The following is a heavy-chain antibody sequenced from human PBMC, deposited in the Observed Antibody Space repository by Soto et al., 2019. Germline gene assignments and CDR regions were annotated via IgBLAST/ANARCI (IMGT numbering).Heavy chain of an antibody. CDR3: SRRAPEGFDP. V-gene: IGHV4-39*01. Sequence: SETMSLTCTVSGGCFGSSAYYWGWIRRAPGKGLEWIGSINSSGSTFSNPSLKSRVTLSVDTSKNQFSLKLTSVTAADTALYYCSRRAPEGFDPWGQGTLVTVSS. J-gene: IGHJ5*02. CDR1: GGCFGSSAYY. CDR2: INSSGST.